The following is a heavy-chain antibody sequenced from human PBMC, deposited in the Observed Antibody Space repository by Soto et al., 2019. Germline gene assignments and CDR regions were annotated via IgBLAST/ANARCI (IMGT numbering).Heavy chain of an antibody. CDR3: ARAVLWLDT. CDR2: ISSSGGTK. D-gene: IGHD2-21*01. CDR1: GFSFSTYS. J-gene: IGHJ4*02. Sequence: EVQLVESGGALVQPGGSLRLSCAASGFSFSTYSMHWVRQSPGKGLEWVSYISSSGGTKYYADSAQGRFIISRDSARNSLFLQMNSWSAEDTPVYFCARAVLWLDTWGQGTLVTVSS. V-gene: IGHV3-48*04.